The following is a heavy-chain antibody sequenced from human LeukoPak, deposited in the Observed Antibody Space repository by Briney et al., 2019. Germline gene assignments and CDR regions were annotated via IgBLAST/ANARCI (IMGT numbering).Heavy chain of an antibody. Sequence: GGTLRLSCAASGFIFSNYGMSRVRQAPGKGLEWVSGIRGNADTTYYADSVKGRFSIFRDNSKNMLYLQMNSLRVEDTAVYFCAKGHIDGSGYYYFDSWGQGTLVTVSS. J-gene: IGHJ4*02. V-gene: IGHV3-23*01. CDR2: IRGNADTT. D-gene: IGHD3-22*01. CDR3: AKGHIDGSGYYYFDS. CDR1: GFIFSNYG.